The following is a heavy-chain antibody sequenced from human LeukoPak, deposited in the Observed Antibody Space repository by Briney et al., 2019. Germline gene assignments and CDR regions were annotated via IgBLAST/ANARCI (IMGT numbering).Heavy chain of an antibody. CDR1: GFTVSSNY. D-gene: IGHD2-2*01. CDR2: IYSGGST. V-gene: IGHV3-53*01. CDR3: AASSSSKQPPFDY. Sequence: PGGSLRLSCAASGFTVSSNYMSWVRQAPGKGLEWVSVIYSGGSTYYADSVKGRFTISRDNSKNTLYLQMNSLRAEDTAVYYCAASSSSKQPPFDYWGQGTQVTVSS. J-gene: IGHJ4*02.